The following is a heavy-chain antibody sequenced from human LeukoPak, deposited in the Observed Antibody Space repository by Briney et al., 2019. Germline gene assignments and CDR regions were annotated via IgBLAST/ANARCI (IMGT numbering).Heavy chain of an antibody. V-gene: IGHV3-30*18. D-gene: IGHD2-15*01. Sequence: PGRSLRLSCAASGFTFSSYGMHWVRQAPGKGLEWEAVISYDGSNKYYADSVKGRFTISRDNSKNTLYLQMNSLRAEDTAVYYCAKAALGYCSGGSCYGDYWGQGTLVTVSS. J-gene: IGHJ4*02. CDR1: GFTFSSYG. CDR3: AKAALGYCSGGSCYGDY. CDR2: ISYDGSNK.